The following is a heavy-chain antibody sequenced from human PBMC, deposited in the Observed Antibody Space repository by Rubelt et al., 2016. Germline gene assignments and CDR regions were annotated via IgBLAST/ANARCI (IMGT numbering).Heavy chain of an antibody. V-gene: IGHV3-66*01. Sequence: EVQLVESGGGLVQPGGSLRLSCTASGFTVSSNYMSWVRQAPGKGLEWVSVIYSGGSTYYADSVKGRFTNSRGNSKNTLYLQMNSLRAEDTAVYYCARNWGFDYWGQGTLVTVSS. CDR2: IYSGGST. CDR3: ARNWGFDY. D-gene: IGHD7-27*01. J-gene: IGHJ4*02. CDR1: GFTVSSNY.